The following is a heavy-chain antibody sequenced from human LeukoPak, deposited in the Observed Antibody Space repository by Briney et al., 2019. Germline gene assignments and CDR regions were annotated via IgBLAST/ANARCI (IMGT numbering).Heavy chain of an antibody. D-gene: IGHD3-16*01. V-gene: IGHV3-48*01. CDR2: ISSSSSTI. Sequence: GGSLRLSCAASGFTFSSYGMTWVRQAPGKGLEWVSYISSSSSTIYYADSVKGRFTVSRDNAKNSLYLQMNSLRAEDTAVYYCARDLQVWAYYFDYWGQGTLVTVSS. CDR3: ARDLQVWAYYFDY. J-gene: IGHJ4*02. CDR1: GFTFSSYG.